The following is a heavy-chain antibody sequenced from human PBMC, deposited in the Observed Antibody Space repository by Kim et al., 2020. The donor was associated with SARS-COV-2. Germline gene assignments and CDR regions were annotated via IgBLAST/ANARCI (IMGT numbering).Heavy chain of an antibody. V-gene: IGHV5-10-1*01. CDR2: IDPSDSYT. D-gene: IGHD3-22*01. CDR3: ARQLNPVYYDSSGYYYVRAFDI. J-gene: IGHJ3*02. Sequence: GESLKISCKGSGYSFTSYWISWVRQMPGKGLEWMGRIDPSDSYTNYSPSFQGHVTISADKSISTAYLQWSSLKASDTAMYYCARQLNPVYYDSSGYYYVRAFDIWGQGTMVTVSS. CDR1: GYSFTSYW.